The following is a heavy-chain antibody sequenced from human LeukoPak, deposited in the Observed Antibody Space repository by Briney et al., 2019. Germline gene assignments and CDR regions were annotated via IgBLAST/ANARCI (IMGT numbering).Heavy chain of an antibody. Sequence: SGPTLIKPTPPLTLTCTFSGFSLTGGGVGVGWIRQPPGKALEWLALIYWNDDKRYSPSLKNRLTITKDTSKNQVVLTMTNVDPVDTATYYCAHKWDYNDYFDIWGQGTLVTVSS. CDR2: IYWNDDK. D-gene: IGHD1-26*01. CDR1: GFSLTGGGVG. V-gene: IGHV2-5*01. J-gene: IGHJ4*02. CDR3: AHKWDYNDYFDI.